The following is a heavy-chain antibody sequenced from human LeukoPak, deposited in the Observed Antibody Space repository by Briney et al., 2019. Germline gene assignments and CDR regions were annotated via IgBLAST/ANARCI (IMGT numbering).Heavy chain of an antibody. D-gene: IGHD3-10*01. J-gene: IGHJ4*02. V-gene: IGHV1-2*02. Sequence: GGAVKDSCKAGRYTLTAYYMHGVRQPPGQGREWVGWINPNSGGTNYAQKFQGRVTMTRDTSISTAYTELSRLRSDDTAVYYCARGSLRSGSPPSYYFDYWGQGTLVTVSS. CDR2: INPNSGGT. CDR3: ARGSLRSGSPPSYYFDY. CDR1: RYTLTAYY.